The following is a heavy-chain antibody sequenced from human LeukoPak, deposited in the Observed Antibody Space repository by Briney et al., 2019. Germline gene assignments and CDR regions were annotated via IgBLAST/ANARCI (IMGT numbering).Heavy chain of an antibody. Sequence: NPSETLSLTCAVYGGSFSGYYWSWIRQPPGKGLEWIGEINHSGSTNYNPSLKSRVTISVDTSKNQFSLKLSSVTAADTAVYYCARGGGMKYSSSWRWFDPWGQGTLVTVSS. D-gene: IGHD6-13*01. CDR1: GGSFSGYY. V-gene: IGHV4-34*01. CDR3: ARGGGMKYSSSWRWFDP. J-gene: IGHJ5*02. CDR2: INHSGST.